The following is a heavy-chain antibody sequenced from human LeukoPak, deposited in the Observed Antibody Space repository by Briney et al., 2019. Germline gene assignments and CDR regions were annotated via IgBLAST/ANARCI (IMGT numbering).Heavy chain of an antibody. Sequence: SETLPLTCSVSGGSIGSYHWNWIRQPSGKGLEWIGIVFNNGGTKHNPSLKSRAAIFVDTSKNQFALKLSSVTAADTAVYYCVASYGGYVLDYWGQGALVIVSS. J-gene: IGHJ4*02. CDR2: VFNNGGT. CDR3: VASYGGYVLDY. V-gene: IGHV4-59*01. CDR1: GGSIGSYH. D-gene: IGHD5-12*01.